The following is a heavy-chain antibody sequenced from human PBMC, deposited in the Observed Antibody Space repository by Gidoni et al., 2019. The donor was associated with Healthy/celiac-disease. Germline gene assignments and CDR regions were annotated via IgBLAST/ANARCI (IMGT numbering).Heavy chain of an antibody. Sequence: QVQLVQSGAEVKKPGASVKVSCKASGYTFTSYGISWVRQAPGQGLEWMGLISAYNGNTNYAQKLQGRVTMTTDTSTSTAYMELRSLRSDDTAVYYCAREVECSGGSCYWNYYYYYGMDVWGQGTTVTVSS. D-gene: IGHD2-15*01. CDR1: GYTFTSYG. CDR2: ISAYNGNT. V-gene: IGHV1-18*01. CDR3: AREVECSGGSCYWNYYYYYGMDV. J-gene: IGHJ6*02.